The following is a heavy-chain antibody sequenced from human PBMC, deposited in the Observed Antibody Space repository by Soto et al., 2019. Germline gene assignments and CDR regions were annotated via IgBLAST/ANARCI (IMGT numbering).Heavy chain of an antibody. J-gene: IGHJ4*02. V-gene: IGHV3-48*03. CDR1: GFTFSSYE. CDR2: ISSSGSTI. CDR3: ARGDYDTLTGLDY. D-gene: IGHD3-9*01. Sequence: GGSLRLSCAASGFTFSSYEMNWVRQAPGKGLEWVSYISSSGSTIYYADSVKGRSTISRDNAKNSLYLQMNSLRAEDTAVYYCARGDYDTLTGLDYWGQGTLVTVSS.